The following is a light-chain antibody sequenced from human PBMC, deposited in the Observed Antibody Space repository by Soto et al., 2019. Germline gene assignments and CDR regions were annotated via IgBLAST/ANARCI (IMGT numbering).Light chain of an antibody. Sequence: ETLMNQPPANLSLSLCETATLSCSAWQSINNYLAWYQQKLGQAPRLLIYGASTRDSGVPARFSGSGSGTEFTLTISSLQSEDFAIYYCQQYHNWPPVTFGQGTRLEIK. CDR3: QQYHNWPPVT. V-gene: IGKV3D-15*01. CDR1: QSINNY. CDR2: GAS. J-gene: IGKJ5*01.